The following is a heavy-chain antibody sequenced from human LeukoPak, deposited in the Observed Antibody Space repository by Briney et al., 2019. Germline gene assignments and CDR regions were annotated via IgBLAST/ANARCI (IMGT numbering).Heavy chain of an antibody. J-gene: IGHJ6*03. Sequence: PSETLSLTCTVSGGSISSGGYYWTWIRQPAGKGLEWIGRIYASGSTNYNPSLKSRLTISVDTSKNQFSLNLSSVTAADTAVYYCARSYSSSSVVSSYYYYMDVWGKGTTVTVSS. CDR2: IYASGST. D-gene: IGHD6-13*01. CDR1: GGSISSGGYY. V-gene: IGHV4-61*02. CDR3: ARSYSSSSVVSSYYYYMDV.